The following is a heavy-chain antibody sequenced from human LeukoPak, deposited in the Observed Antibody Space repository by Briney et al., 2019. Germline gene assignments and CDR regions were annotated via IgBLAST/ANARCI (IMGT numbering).Heavy chain of an antibody. V-gene: IGHV4-4*07. J-gene: IGHJ6*03. CDR2: IYTSGST. CDR3: ARNGYSYGYYDYYYMDV. D-gene: IGHD5-18*01. Sequence: PSETLSLTCTVSGGSISSYYWSWIRQPAGKGLEWIGRIYTSGSTNYNPSLKSRVTMSVDTSKNQFSLKLSSVTAADTAVYYCARNGYSYGYYDYYYMDVWGKGTTVTISS. CDR1: GGSISSYY.